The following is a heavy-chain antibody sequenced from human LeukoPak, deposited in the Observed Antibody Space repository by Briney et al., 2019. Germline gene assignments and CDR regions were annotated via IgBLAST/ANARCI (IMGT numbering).Heavy chain of an antibody. CDR3: ARDIAVAGTGPDY. J-gene: IGHJ4*02. CDR2: INPSGGST. Sequence: EASVKVSCKASGYTFTSYYMHWVRQAPGQGLEWMGIINPSGGSTSYAQKFQGRVTITADESTSTAYMELRSLRSDDTAVYYCARDIAVAGTGPDYWGQGTLVTVSS. V-gene: IGHV1-46*01. D-gene: IGHD6-19*01. CDR1: GYTFTSYY.